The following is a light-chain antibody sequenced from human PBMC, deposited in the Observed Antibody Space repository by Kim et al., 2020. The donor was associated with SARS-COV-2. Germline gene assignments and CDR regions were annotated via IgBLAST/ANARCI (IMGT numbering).Light chain of an antibody. CDR2: DDN. Sequence: SYELTQPPSVSVSPGQTARITCSGDASPKKYAYWYQKKSGQAPVLVVYDDNKRPSGIPETFSGSSSGTMATLTISGAQLEDEADYYCFSTDITGNLWVFG. V-gene: IGLV3-10*01. CDR1: ASPKKY. CDR3: FSTDITGNLWV. J-gene: IGLJ2*01.